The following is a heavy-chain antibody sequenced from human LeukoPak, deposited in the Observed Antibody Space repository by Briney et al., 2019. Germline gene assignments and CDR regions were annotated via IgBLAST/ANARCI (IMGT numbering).Heavy chain of an antibody. CDR1: GFTFSSYA. CDR3: AKVRIFVVWSSFDY. J-gene: IGHJ4*02. D-gene: IGHD2-21*01. CDR2: ISGSGGST. Sequence: GGSLRLSCAASGFTFSSYAMSWVRQAPGKGLEWVSAISGSGGSTYYADSVRGRFTISRDNSKNTLYLQMNSLRAEDTAVYYCAKVRIFVVWSSFDYWGQGTLVTVSS. V-gene: IGHV3-23*01.